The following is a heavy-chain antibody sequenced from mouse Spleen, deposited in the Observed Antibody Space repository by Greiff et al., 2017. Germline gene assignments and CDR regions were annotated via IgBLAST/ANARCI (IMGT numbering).Heavy chain of an antibody. Sequence: VQLQQPGAELVMPGASVKLSCKASGYTFTSYWMHWVKQRPGQGLEWIGEIDPSDSYTNYNQKFKGKATLTVDKSSSTAYMQLSSLTSEDSAVYYCARKPDDYWGQGTTLTVSS. V-gene: IGHV1-69*01. CDR3: ARKPDDY. CDR1: GYTFTSYW. CDR2: IDPSDSYT. J-gene: IGHJ2*01.